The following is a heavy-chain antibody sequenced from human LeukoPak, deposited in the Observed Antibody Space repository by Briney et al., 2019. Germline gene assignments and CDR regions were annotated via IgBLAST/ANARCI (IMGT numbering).Heavy chain of an antibody. D-gene: IGHD6-13*01. CDR3: ARDQQLADY. CDR2: ITNDGSST. J-gene: IGHJ4*02. CDR1: GLTFSSHW. V-gene: IGHV3-74*01. Sequence: GGSLRLSCAASGLTFSSHWMHWVRQAPGKGLVWVSRITNDGSSTTYADSVEGRFTISRDNAKNSLYLQMNSLRAEDTAVYYCARDQQLADYWGQGTLVTVSS.